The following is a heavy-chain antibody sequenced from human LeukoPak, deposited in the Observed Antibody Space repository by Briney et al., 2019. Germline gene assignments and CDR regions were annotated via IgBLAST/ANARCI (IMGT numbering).Heavy chain of an antibody. V-gene: IGHV3-30*04. CDR2: ISYDGSNK. J-gene: IGHJ4*02. D-gene: IGHD2/OR15-2a*01. Sequence: GRSLRLSCAASGFTFSSYAMHWVRQAPGKGLEWVAVISYDGSNKYYADSVKGRFPISRDNSKNTLYLQMNSLRAEDTAVYYCARRNYFDYWGQGTLVTVSS. CDR1: GFTFSSYA. CDR3: ARRNYFDY.